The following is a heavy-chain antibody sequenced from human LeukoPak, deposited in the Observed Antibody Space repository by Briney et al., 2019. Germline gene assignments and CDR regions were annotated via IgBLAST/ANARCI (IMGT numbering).Heavy chain of an antibody. J-gene: IGHJ5*02. CDR2: IIPIFGTA. CDR1: EGTFSSYA. D-gene: IGHD4-23*01. Sequence: SVKVSCKASEGTFSSYAISWVRQAPGQGLEWMGGIIPIFGTANYAQKFQGRVTITTDESTSTAYMELSSLRSEDTAVYYCARGVTTVVTPYNWFDPWGQGTLVTVSS. CDR3: ARGVTTVVTPYNWFDP. V-gene: IGHV1-69*05.